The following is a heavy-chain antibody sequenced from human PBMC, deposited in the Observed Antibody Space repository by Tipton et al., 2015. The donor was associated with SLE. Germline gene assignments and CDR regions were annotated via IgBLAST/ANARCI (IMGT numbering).Heavy chain of an antibody. Sequence: TLSLTCAVQSGSVSGYYWSWIRQPPGKGLEWIGEIDHSGITNLNPSLKSRVSVSVDTSKNQFSLKLSSVTAADTAVYYCRAYSSSWPGDYWGQGTLVTVSS. V-gene: IGHV4-34*01. D-gene: IGHD6-13*01. CDR2: IDHSGIT. CDR3: RAYSSSWPGDY. J-gene: IGHJ4*02. CDR1: SGSVSGYY.